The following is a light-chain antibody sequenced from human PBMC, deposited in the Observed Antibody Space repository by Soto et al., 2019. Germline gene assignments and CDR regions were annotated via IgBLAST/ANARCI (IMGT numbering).Light chain of an antibody. CDR1: QDVKIY. J-gene: IGKJ4*01. Sequence: DIQMTQSPSSLSASVGDRVTITCQATQDVKIYLNWYQRKPGEAPKLLIYDASNFHTGVPSRLSVSGYGTDCSCTNSSLLPEDIAEYYCQQYKRVPLPCGRGNKEEIK. CDR3: QQYKRVPLP. V-gene: IGKV1-33*01. CDR2: DAS.